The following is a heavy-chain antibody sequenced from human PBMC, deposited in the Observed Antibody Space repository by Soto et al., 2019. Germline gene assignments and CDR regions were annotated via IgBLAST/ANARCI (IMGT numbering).Heavy chain of an antibody. CDR2: VFWDDEK. Sequence: KESGPALVKDTQTLTLTCALSGFSLSATGVSVGWIRQPPGKALEWLALVFWDDEKRYSPSLRNRLTITKDTSKNQVVLTMTSVDHACTDTFYGADSSRYAAFDIWCKGTLVTYSS. CDR1: GFSLSATGVS. V-gene: IGHV2-5*02. D-gene: IGHD3-9*01. J-gene: IGHJ3*02. CDR3: ADSSRYAAFDI.